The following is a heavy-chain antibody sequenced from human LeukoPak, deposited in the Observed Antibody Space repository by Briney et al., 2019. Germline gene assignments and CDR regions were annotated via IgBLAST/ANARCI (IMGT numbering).Heavy chain of an antibody. CDR2: INHSGST. CDR3: ARHAVRYFDLHYFDY. V-gene: IGHV4-34*01. CDR1: GGSFSGYY. J-gene: IGHJ4*02. D-gene: IGHD3-9*01. Sequence: TSETLSLTCAVYGGSFSGYYWSWIRQPPGKGLEWIGEINHSGSTNYNPSLKSRVTISVDTSKNQFSLKLSSVTAADTAVYYCARHAVRYFDLHYFDYWGQGTLVTVSS.